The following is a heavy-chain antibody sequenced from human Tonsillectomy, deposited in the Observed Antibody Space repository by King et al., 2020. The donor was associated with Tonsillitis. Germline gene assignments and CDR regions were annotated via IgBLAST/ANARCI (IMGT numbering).Heavy chain of an antibody. D-gene: IGHD6-19*01. V-gene: IGHV3-9*01. J-gene: IGHJ3*02. CDR3: AKDFSAVAGNDAFDI. CDR2: LSWNSGSI. Sequence: VQLVESGGGLVQPGRSLRLSCAASGFTFDDYAMHWVRQAPGKGLEWVSGLSWNSGSIGYADSVKGRFTISRDNAKNSLYLQMNSLRAEDTALYYCAKDFSAVAGNDAFDIWGQGTMVTVSS. CDR1: GFTFDDYA.